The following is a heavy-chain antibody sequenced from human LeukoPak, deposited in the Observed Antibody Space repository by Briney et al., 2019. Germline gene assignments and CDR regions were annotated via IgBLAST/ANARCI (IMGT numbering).Heavy chain of an antibody. Sequence: GGSLRLSCAASGFTFSNYAMYWVRQAPGKGLEWVSSINSGSSYVYYADSVKGRFTISRDNAKELLFLELNTLRVEDTAVYFCATGRGGWFDPWGQGTLVTVSS. J-gene: IGHJ5*02. CDR1: GFTFSNYA. CDR2: INSGSSYV. CDR3: ATGRGGWFDP. D-gene: IGHD3-10*01. V-gene: IGHV3-21*01.